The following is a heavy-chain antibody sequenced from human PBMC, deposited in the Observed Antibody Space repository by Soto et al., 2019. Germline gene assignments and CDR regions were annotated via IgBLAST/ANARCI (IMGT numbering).Heavy chain of an antibody. D-gene: IGHD3-3*01. CDR2: IYYSGST. V-gene: IGHV4-39*01. Sequence: SETLSLTCTVSGGSISSSSYYWGWIRQPPGKGLEWIGSIYYSGSTYYNPSLKSRVTISVDTSKNQFSLKLRSVTAADTAVYYCARLRPKGFLYPYYYYYMDVSGNGTTVTVSS. CDR3: ARLRPKGFLYPYYYYYMDV. CDR1: GGSISSSSYY. J-gene: IGHJ6*03.